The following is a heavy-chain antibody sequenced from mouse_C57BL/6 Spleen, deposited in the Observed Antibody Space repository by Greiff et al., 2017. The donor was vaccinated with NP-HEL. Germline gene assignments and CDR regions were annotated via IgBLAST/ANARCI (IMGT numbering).Heavy chain of an antibody. CDR1: GYTFTSYW. D-gene: IGHD1-1*01. Sequence: QVQLQQSGAELVKPGASVKLSCKASGYTFTSYWMHWVKQRPGQGLEWIGMIHPNSGSTNYNEKFKSKATLTVDKSSSTAYMQLSSLTSEDSAVYYCARNYYGSSSGLGYWGQGTLVTVSA. CDR2: IHPNSGST. J-gene: IGHJ3*01. CDR3: ARNYYGSSSGLGY. V-gene: IGHV1-64*01.